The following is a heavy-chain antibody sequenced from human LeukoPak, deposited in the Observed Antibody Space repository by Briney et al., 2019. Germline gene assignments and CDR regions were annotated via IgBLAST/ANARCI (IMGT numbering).Heavy chain of an antibody. D-gene: IGHD2-15*01. CDR3: AKDLGRYCSGGSCYFFDY. V-gene: IGHV3-23*01. J-gene: IGHJ4*02. CDR2: ISGSGGST. CDR1: GFTFSSYA. Sequence: PGGSLRLSCAASGFTFSSYAMSWVRQAPGKGLEWVSAISGSGGSTYYADSVKGRFTISRDNSKNTLYLQMNSLRAEDTAVYYCAKDLGRYCSGGSCYFFDYWGQGTLVTVSS.